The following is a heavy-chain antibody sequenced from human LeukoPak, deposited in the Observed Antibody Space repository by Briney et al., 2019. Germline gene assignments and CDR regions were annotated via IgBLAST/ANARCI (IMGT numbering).Heavy chain of an antibody. D-gene: IGHD3-10*01. CDR2: INPSGGST. Sequence: ASVKVSCKASGYTFTSYYMHWVRQAPGQGLEWMGIINPSGGSTSYAQKFQGRVTMTRDMSTSTVYMELSSLRSEDTAVYYCARHLKYYYGSGSLGDFDYWGQGTLVTVSS. CDR3: ARHLKYYYGSGSLGDFDY. V-gene: IGHV1-46*01. J-gene: IGHJ4*02. CDR1: GYTFTSYY.